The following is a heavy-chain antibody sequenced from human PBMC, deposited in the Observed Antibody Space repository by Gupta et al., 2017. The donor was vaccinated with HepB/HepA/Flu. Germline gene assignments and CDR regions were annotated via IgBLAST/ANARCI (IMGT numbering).Heavy chain of an antibody. D-gene: IGHD3-22*01. CDR3: AKHYYDSSGYYDGSPLDY. CDR1: EINVSSYA. V-gene: IGHV3-23*01. Sequence: EVQMLESGGGLVWPGGSLRPSCAASEINVSSYAVAWGSQVAGTGLEWVSGISGSDGGGSTYYADSVEGRFTISRDSSKNRVYLQMNSLRVEDTAVYYCAKHYYDSSGYYDGSPLDYWGQGTLVTVSS. J-gene: IGHJ4*02. CDR2: ISGSDGGGST.